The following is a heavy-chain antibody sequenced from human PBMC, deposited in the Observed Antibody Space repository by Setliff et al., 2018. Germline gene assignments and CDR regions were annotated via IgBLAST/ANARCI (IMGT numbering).Heavy chain of an antibody. V-gene: IGHV4-59*01. CDR2: VDHSGST. J-gene: IGHJ6*02. D-gene: IGHD5-18*01. Sequence: SETLSLTCTISGGFTSSFYWSWIRQAPGKGLEWIGYVDHSGSTNFSPSLKSRGTISVDTSKNQVSLQLKSATTADTAVYYCARDRTAYNYGMDIWGQGTTVTVSS. CDR1: GGFTSSFY. CDR3: ARDRTAYNYGMDI.